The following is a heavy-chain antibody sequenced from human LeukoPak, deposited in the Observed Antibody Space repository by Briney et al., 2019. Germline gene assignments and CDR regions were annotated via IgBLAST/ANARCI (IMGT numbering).Heavy chain of an antibody. CDR3: VRGRGHYFDY. V-gene: IGHV3-74*01. J-gene: IGHJ4*02. CDR1: GFTFSHFW. Sequence: GGSLRLSCSASGFTFSHFWMHWVRRDPGKGLVWVSRIDGDGSDTNYVDSVTGRFTVSRDNAKSTLFLQMDSLRPDDTAVYFCVRGRGHYFDYWGQGTRVAVSS. CDR2: IDGDGSDT. D-gene: IGHD3-10*01.